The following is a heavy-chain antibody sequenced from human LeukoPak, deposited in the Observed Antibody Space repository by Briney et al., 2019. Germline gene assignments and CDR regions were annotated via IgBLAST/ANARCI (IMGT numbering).Heavy chain of an antibody. D-gene: IGHD5-18*01. CDR2: ISAYNGNT. Sequence: GASVKVSCKASGYTFSSYGISWVRQATGQGLEWMGWISAYNGNTNYAQKLQGRVTMTTDTSTSTAYMELRRLRSDDTAVYYCARGLRGYSYGKPLFDYWGQGALVTVSS. CDR1: GYTFSSYG. V-gene: IGHV1-18*01. J-gene: IGHJ4*02. CDR3: ARGLRGYSYGKPLFDY.